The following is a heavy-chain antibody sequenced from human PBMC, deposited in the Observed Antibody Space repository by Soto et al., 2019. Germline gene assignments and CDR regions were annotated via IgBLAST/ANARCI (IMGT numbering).Heavy chain of an antibody. CDR1: GGSISSSSYY. V-gene: IGHV4-39*01. J-gene: IGHJ6*04. CDR2: IYYSGST. D-gene: IGHD5-18*01. Sequence: PSETLSLTCTVSGGSISSSSYYWGWIRQPPGKGLEWIGSIYYSGSTYYNPSLKSRVTISVDTSKNQFSLKLSSVTAADTAVYYCACYPRPIVRIQLWARMDVWGKGTTVTVSS. CDR3: ACYPRPIVRIQLWARMDV.